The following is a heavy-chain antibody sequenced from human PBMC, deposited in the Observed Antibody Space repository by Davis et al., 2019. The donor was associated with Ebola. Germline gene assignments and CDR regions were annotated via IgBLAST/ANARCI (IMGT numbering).Heavy chain of an antibody. Sequence: GGSLRLSCAASGFTLSSYAMNWVRQAPGKGLEWVAVTSFDGSNKYYADSVKCRFTISRDNAKNSLYLQMNSLRDEDTAVYYCARDLIILGGMDVWGQGTTVTVSS. CDR2: TSFDGSNK. J-gene: IGHJ6*02. V-gene: IGHV3-30*04. CDR1: GFTLSSYA. CDR3: ARDLIILGGMDV. D-gene: IGHD2-8*01.